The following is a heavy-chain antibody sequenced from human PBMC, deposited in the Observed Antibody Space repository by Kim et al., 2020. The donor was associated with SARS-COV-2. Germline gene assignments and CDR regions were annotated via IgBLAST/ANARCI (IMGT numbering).Heavy chain of an antibody. CDR3: ARAYTAAGAIGDRVFRH. V-gene: IGHV4-31*03. CDR2: IYYSGNT. Sequence: SETLSLTCSVSGASISSGGYYWTWIRQHPVKGLEWIGHIYYSGNTQYNPSLQSRLMISVDTSKNQFSLKLTSVTGADTAVYYCARAYTAAGAIGDRVFRHWGQGAQVTVSS. CDR1: GASISSGGYY. J-gene: IGHJ4*02. D-gene: IGHD6-13*01.